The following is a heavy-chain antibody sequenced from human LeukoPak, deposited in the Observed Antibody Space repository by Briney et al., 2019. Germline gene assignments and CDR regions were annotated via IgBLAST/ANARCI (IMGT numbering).Heavy chain of an antibody. V-gene: IGHV3-23*01. J-gene: IGHJ4*02. CDR3: AKEGGDYDFWSGYALVDY. D-gene: IGHD3-3*01. Sequence: GGSLRLSCAASGFTFSSYEMNWVRQAPGKGLEWVSAISGSGGSTYYADSVKGRFTISRDNSKNTLYLQMNSLRAEDTAVYYCAKEGGDYDFWSGYALVDYWGQGTLVTVSS. CDR2: ISGSGGST. CDR1: GFTFSSYE.